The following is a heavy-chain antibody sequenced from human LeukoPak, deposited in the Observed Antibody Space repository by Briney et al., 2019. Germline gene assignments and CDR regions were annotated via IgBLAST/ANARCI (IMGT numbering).Heavy chain of an antibody. V-gene: IGHV3-23*01. CDR1: GFTFSSYA. J-gene: IGHJ4*02. CDR2: ISGSGGST. Sequence: GGSLRLSCAASGFTFSSYAMSWVRQAPGKGLEWVSAISGSGGSTYYADSVKGRFTIPRDNSKNTLYLQMNSLRAEDTAVYYCARDSGSGSYSGYWGLGTLVTVSS. D-gene: IGHD3-10*01. CDR3: ARDSGSGSYSGY.